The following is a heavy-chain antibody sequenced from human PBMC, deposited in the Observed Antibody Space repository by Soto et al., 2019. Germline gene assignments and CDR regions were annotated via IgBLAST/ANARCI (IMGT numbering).Heavy chain of an antibody. CDR1: GFTFSSYG. D-gene: IGHD3-22*01. J-gene: IGHJ4*02. Sequence: GGSLRLSCAASGFTFSSYGMHWVRQAPGKGLEWVAVISYDGSNKYYADSVKGRFTISRDNSKNTLYLQMNSLRAEDTAVYYCAKGGVDWNFDYYDSSGVDWGQGTLVTVSS. CDR3: AKGGVDWNFDYYDSSGVD. V-gene: IGHV3-30*18. CDR2: ISYDGSNK.